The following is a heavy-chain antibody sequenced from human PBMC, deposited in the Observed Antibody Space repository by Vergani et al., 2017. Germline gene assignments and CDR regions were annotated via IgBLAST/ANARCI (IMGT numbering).Heavy chain of an antibody. Sequence: EVQLLESGGGLVQPGGSLRLSCAASGFTFSSYAMSWVRQAPGKGLEWVAAISGSGGRTYYADSVKGRFTISRDNSKNTRYLQMNSLRAEDTAVYYCEKRDGYNPIDYWGQGTLVTVSS. J-gene: IGHJ4*02. CDR3: EKRDGYNPIDY. D-gene: IGHD5-24*01. V-gene: IGHV3-23*01. CDR2: ISGSGGRT. CDR1: GFTFSSYA.